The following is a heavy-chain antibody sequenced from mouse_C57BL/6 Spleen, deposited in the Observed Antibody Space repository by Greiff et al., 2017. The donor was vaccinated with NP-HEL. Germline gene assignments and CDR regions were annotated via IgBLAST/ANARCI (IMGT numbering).Heavy chain of an antibody. CDR3: TTGVWLRRGTFD. J-gene: IGHJ2*01. D-gene: IGHD2-2*01. V-gene: IGHV14-4*01. Sequence: EVQRVESGAELVRPGASVKLSCTASGFNIKDDYMHWVKQRPEQGLEWIGWIDPENGDTEYASKFQGKATITADTSSNTAYLQLSSLTSEDTAVYYCTTGVWLRRGTFDWGQGTTLTVSS. CDR1: GFNIKDDY. CDR2: IDPENGDT.